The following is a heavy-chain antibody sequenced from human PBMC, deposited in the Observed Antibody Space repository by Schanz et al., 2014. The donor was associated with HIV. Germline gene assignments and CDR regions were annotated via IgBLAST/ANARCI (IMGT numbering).Heavy chain of an antibody. CDR1: GFTFSSYA. CDR3: ATLPTYYGMDV. Sequence: EVQLLESEGGLVQPGGSLRLSCAASGFTFSSYAMSWVRQAPGKGLEWVSVVYIGDSTFYANSVKGRFTISRDNSKNTVYLQMNSLRAEDTAVYYCATLPTYYGMDVWGQGTTVTVSS. V-gene: IGHV3-23*03. J-gene: IGHJ6*02. CDR2: VYIGDST. D-gene: IGHD2-21*02.